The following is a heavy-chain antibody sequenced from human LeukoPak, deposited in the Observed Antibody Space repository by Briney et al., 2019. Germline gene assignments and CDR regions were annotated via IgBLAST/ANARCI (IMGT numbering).Heavy chain of an antibody. D-gene: IGHD3-16*01. J-gene: IGHJ4*02. Sequence: GGSLRLSCAASGFNFDEYGMTWVRQAPGKGLEWVSSINWGGGDTIYAESVKGRFTFSRDNAKNSLYLQMNILRAEDTALYYCARDYVIGDQLALDYWGQGTLVTVS. CDR1: GFNFDEYG. CDR2: INWGGGDT. V-gene: IGHV3-20*04. CDR3: ARDYVIGDQLALDY.